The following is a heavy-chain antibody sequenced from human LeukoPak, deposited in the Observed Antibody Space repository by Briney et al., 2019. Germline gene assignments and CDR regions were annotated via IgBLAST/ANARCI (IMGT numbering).Heavy chain of an antibody. J-gene: IGHJ5*02. CDR2: IYYSGST. D-gene: IGHD2-21*01. V-gene: IGHV4-59*01. CDR3: ATTYSRSGDDWFDP. CDR1: GGSISRNY. Sequence: PSETLSLTCTVSGGSISRNYWSWIRKSPERGLEWIGYIYYSGSTHYNPSLKSRVTMSIDTSKNKFSLKLSSATAADTAIYYCATTYSRSGDDWFDPWGQGILVTVSS.